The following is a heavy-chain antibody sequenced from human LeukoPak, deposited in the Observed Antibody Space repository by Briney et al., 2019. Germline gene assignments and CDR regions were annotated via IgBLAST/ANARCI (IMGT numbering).Heavy chain of an antibody. D-gene: IGHD3-3*02. CDR3: ARVVAGLAALDV. CDR1: GVSISSGGYY. J-gene: IGHJ3*01. CDR2: IFFSGST. Sequence: PSETLSLTCSVSGVSISSGGYYWSWLRQHPGKGLEWIGYIFFSGSTYYNLYLKSRVNISVDTSENHFSLKVTSVTAADTAVYYCARVVAGLAALDVWGQGTLVTVSS. V-gene: IGHV4-31*03.